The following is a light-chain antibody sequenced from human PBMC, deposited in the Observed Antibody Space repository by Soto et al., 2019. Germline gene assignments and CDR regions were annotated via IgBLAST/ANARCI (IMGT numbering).Light chain of an antibody. Sequence: QSALTQPASVSGSPGQSITISCTGNSSDVGGYNYVSWYQHHPGKAPKLMIYDVSNRPSGVSNRFSGSKSGNTASLSISGLQPEDEADYYCSSYRTSNTRQIVCGTGTKLTVL. CDR3: SSYRTSNTRQIV. CDR1: SSDVGGYNY. J-gene: IGLJ1*01. V-gene: IGLV2-14*03. CDR2: DVS.